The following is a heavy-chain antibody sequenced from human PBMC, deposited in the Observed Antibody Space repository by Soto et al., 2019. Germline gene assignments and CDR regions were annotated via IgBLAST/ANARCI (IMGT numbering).Heavy chain of an antibody. J-gene: IGHJ2*01. CDR3: AGPYGGYFAL. CDR1: GGSISGSSYY. Sequence: SETLSLTCTVSGGSISGSSYYWGWIRQPPGKGLEWIGNIYSSGHTNYNPSLESRITMSVDTSKNQFSLKLSSVTAADTAVYYCAGPYGGYFALWGRGTLVTVS. D-gene: IGHD3-16*01. CDR2: IYSSGHT. V-gene: IGHV4-39*07.